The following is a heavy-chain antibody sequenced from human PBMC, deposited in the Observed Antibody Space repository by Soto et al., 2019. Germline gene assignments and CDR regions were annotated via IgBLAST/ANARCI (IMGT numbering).Heavy chain of an antibody. CDR3: AREGPPTQWLADSYYFDY. CDR2: ISSSGSTI. Sequence: PAGSLRLSCAASGFTFSDYDMGVIRQAPGKGLEWVSYISSSGSTIYYADSVKGRFTISRDNAKNSLYLQMNSLRAEDAAVYYCAREGPPTQWLADSYYFDYWGQGTLVTVSS. D-gene: IGHD6-19*01. J-gene: IGHJ4*02. V-gene: IGHV3-11*01. CDR1: GFTFSDYD.